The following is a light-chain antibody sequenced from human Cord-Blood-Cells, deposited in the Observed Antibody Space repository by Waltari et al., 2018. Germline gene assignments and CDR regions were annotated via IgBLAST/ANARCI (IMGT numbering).Light chain of an antibody. CDR3: GADNGSGSNFVWV. Sequence: QPVLTQPPSASASLGASVTLTCTLSSGYSNYNVDWYQQRPGQGPRFVMRVGTGGIVGSKGDGIPDRFSVLGSGLNRYLTIKNIQEEDESDYHCGADNGSGSNFVWVFGGGTKLTVL. V-gene: IGLV9-49*01. CDR2: VGTGGIVG. J-gene: IGLJ3*02. CDR1: SGYSNYN.